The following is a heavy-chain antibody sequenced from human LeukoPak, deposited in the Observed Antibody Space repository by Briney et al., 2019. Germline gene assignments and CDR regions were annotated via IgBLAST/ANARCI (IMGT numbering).Heavy chain of an antibody. D-gene: IGHD4-23*01. CDR1: GFTFNNYA. CDR2: ISTTGGST. V-gene: IGHV3-23*01. CDR3: AKDWTTVVSPKGYYFDS. Sequence: GGSLRLSCAASGFTFNNYAMSWVRQAPGKGLEWVSGISTTGGSTYYADSVKGRFTISRDNSNNTLSLQMNSLRGEDTAIHYCAKDWTTVVSPKGYYFDSWGQGNLVIVSS. J-gene: IGHJ4*02.